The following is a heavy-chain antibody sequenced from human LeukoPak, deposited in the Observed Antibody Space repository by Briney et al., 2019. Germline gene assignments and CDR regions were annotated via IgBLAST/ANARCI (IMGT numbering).Heavy chain of an antibody. V-gene: IGHV1-18*04. D-gene: IGHD6-19*01. J-gene: IGHJ4*02. CDR1: GYTFSNYG. CDR3: ARHSGSGWQAFGY. Sequence: ASVKVSCKASGYTFSNYGISWVRQAPGLGLEWMGWTSYNGNTNYAQKFQDRVTMTTDTSTTTAYMELRSLESEDTAVYYCARHSGSGWQAFGYCGQGTLVTVSS. CDR2: TSYNGNT.